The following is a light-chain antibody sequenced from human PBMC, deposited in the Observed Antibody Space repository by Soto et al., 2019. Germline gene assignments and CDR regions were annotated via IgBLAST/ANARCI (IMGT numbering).Light chain of an antibody. J-gene: IGKJ1*01. CDR3: QQYNNRRT. CDR1: ESVSSN. Sequence: EIVMTQSPATLSVSPGERATLSCRASESVSSNLAWYQQRPGQPPRILINRASARTTATPARFSGCGSGTEFTLTIRSLQYEDSAFYYCQQYNNRRTFGQGTKVEIK. CDR2: RAS. V-gene: IGKV3-15*01.